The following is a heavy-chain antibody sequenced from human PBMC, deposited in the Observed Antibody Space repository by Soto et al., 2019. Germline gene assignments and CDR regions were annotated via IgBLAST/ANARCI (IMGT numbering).Heavy chain of an antibody. J-gene: IGHJ6*02. D-gene: IGHD6-19*01. CDR3: ARREYSSGWTIYYYYGMDV. V-gene: IGHV1-8*01. CDR2: MNPNSGNT. Sequence: QVQLVQSGAEVKKPGASVKVSCKASGYTFTSYDINWVRQATGQGLEWMGWMNPNSGNTGYAQKFQGRVTMTRNTSISTAYMELSSLRSEDTAVYYCARREYSSGWTIYYYYGMDVWGQGTTVTVSS. CDR1: GYTFTSYD.